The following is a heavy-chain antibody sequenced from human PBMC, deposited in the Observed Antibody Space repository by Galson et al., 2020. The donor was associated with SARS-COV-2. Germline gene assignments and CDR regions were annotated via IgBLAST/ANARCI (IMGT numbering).Heavy chain of an antibody. D-gene: IGHD2-21*01. J-gene: IGHJ6*02. CDR1: GGSISSGGYF. CDR3: ARDKVNGRGYFGMDV. CDR2: ISDSGNT. V-gene: IGHV4-31*03. Sequence: ASETLSLTCTVSGGSISSGGYFWSWIRHLPGEGLEWVGYISDSGNTQYNPSLGSRVAMSVDTSNNQFSLRLNSVTAADTAVYYCARDKVNGRGYFGMDVWGQGTTVTVFS.